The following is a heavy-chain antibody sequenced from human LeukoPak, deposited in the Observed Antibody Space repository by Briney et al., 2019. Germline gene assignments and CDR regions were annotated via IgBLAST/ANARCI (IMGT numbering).Heavy chain of an antibody. V-gene: IGHV3-66*01. J-gene: IGHJ3*02. CDR3: AGVQRGALDI. CDR1: GFTVSY. Sequence: GGSLRLSCAASGFTVSYIIWVRQAPGKGLEWVSVIYSGGSTNYADSVKGRFTISRDNSKNTVYLQMNSLRAEDTAVYHCAGVQRGALDIWGQGTMVTVSS. CDR2: IYSGGST.